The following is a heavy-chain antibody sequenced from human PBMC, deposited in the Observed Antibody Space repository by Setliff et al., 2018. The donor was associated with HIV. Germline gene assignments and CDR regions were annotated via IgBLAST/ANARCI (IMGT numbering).Heavy chain of an antibody. CDR1: GGSFGVYR. CDR2: IDSSGTT. V-gene: IGHV4-4*07. J-gene: IGHJ5*02. CDR3: ARDRHSSGLGGYGP. D-gene: IGHD3-10*01. Sequence: PSETLSLTCTISGGSFGVYRWSWIRQSAGRGLEWIGRIDSSGTTDYKPSLKGRVAISVDTSRNQFSLRVTSVTAAGTAVHFCARDRHSSGLGGYGPWGPGILVTVSS.